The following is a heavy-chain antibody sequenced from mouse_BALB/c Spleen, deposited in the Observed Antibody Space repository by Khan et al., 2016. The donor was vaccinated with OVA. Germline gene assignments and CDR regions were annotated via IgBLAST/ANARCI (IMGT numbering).Heavy chain of an antibody. V-gene: IGHV3-8*02. CDR3: ARYDSDYDGAFAY. CDR2: ISYSGST. Sequence: MQLEESGPSLVKPSQTLSLTCSVTGDSITSGYWNWIRKFPGNKLEYMGYISYSGSTYYNPSLKSRISITRDTSKNQYYLQLNSVTTEDTATYYCARYDSDYDGAFAYWGQGTLVTVSA. D-gene: IGHD2-4*01. CDR1: GDSITSGY. J-gene: IGHJ3*01.